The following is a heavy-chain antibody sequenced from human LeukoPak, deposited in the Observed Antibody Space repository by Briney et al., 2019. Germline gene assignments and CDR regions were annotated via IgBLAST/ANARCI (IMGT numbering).Heavy chain of an antibody. D-gene: IGHD6-13*01. CDR3: ARESGYRSCWYWFDP. V-gene: IGHV4-59*12. J-gene: IGHJ5*02. CDR2: IYYSGST. Sequence: SETLSLTCTVSGGSLSSYSWSWVRQPPGKGLEWIGYIYYSGSTSYNTSLKSRVTISVDTSKNQFSLRLSSVTAADTAVYYCARESGYRSCWYWFDPWGQGTLVTVSS. CDR1: GGSLSSYS.